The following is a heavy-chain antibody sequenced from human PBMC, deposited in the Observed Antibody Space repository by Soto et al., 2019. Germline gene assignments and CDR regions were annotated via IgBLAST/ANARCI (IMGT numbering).Heavy chain of an antibody. CDR2: ITADGGT. J-gene: IGHJ6*02. CDR3: TKCRSSWVESGMDV. CDR1: EFTVSGHA. Sequence: PGGSLRLSCEGSEFTVSGHAMTWIRQAPGKGPEWVSTITADGGTYYADSVKGRFAMSRDTSENTLYLQMNSLRAEDTALYYCTKCRSSWVESGMDVWGQGTTVTVSS. V-gene: IGHV3-23*01.